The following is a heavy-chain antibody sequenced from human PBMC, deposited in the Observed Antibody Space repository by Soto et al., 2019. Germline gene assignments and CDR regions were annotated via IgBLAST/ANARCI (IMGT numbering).Heavy chain of an antibody. CDR1: GFSFSSYA. CDR3: AKERYCSATSCYGGFDV. Sequence: EVQLLESGGDLVQSGESLRLFCAASGFSFSSYAMSWVRQAPGRGLEWVSTISGGGANTQYAESVKGRFTISRDNSKNTLHLQMNTLRADDTALYYCAKERYCSATSCYGGFDVWGQGTVVTVSS. CDR2: ISGGGANT. D-gene: IGHD2-2*01. V-gene: IGHV3-23*01. J-gene: IGHJ3*01.